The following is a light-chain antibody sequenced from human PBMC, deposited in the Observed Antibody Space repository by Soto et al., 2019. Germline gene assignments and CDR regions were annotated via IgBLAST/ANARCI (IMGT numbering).Light chain of an antibody. V-gene: IGKV3-15*01. CDR3: QQYHKWPPLT. CDR2: DAS. Sequence: EILMTQSPASLSVSPGENATLSCRASQSVSTNLVWYQQKLGQSPRLLIYDASTRPTGIPARFGGMGSGTQFTLTITSLQSEDSAVYYRQQYHKWPPLTFGGGTKVEI. J-gene: IGKJ4*01. CDR1: QSVSTN.